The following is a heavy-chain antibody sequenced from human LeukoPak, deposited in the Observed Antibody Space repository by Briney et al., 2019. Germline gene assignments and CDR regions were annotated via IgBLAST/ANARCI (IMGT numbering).Heavy chain of an antibody. J-gene: IGHJ5*02. V-gene: IGHV1-2*02. Sequence: ASVKVSCKASGYTFTGYYMHWVRQAPGQGLEWMGWINPNSGGTIYAQKFQGRVTMTRDTSISTAYMELSRLRSDDTAVYYCARGVRLLEWLLSANWFDPWGQGTLVTVSS. CDR2: INPNSGGT. D-gene: IGHD3-3*01. CDR3: ARGVRLLEWLLSANWFDP. CDR1: GYTFTGYY.